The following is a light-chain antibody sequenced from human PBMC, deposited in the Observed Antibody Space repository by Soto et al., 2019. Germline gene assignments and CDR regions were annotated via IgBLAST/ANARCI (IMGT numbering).Light chain of an antibody. J-gene: IGLJ3*02. CDR1: SSDVGGYKY. CDR2: EVN. V-gene: IGLV2-8*01. CDR3: SSYAGTNNLV. Sequence: QSALTQPPSASGSPGQSVTISCTGTSSDVGGYKYVSWYQHHPGKAPKLMIYEVNKRPSGVPDRFSGSKSGNTASLTVSGLQDEDEADYYGSSYAGTNNLVFGGGTKLTVL.